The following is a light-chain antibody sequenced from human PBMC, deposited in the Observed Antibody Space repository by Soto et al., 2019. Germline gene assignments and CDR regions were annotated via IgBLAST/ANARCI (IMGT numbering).Light chain of an antibody. V-gene: IGKV1-33*01. CDR2: DAS. CDR3: RQYDDLPPT. CDR1: QDISNF. J-gene: IGKJ5*01. Sequence: DIQMTQSPSSLSACVGDRGTITCQASQDISNFLNLYQQKPGKAPNLLIYDASNLETGVPSRFSGSGSGTDFTFTISSLQPEDIATYYCRQYDDLPPTFGQGTRLENK.